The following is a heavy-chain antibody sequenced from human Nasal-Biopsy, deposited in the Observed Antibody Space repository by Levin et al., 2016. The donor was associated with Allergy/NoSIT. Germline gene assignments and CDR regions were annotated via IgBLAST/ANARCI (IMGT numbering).Heavy chain of an antibody. CDR3: ARSLPWRGNYIGPGGVDH. J-gene: IGHJ5*02. Sequence: SETLSLTCTVSGGSISSDSYYWGWIRQPPGKGLEWIGSIYYSGTTHYNPSLNSRVTISGDTSKNQISLKLSSVTAADTAVYYCARSLPWRGNYIGPGGVDHWGQGTLVTVSS. V-gene: IGHV4-39*01. D-gene: IGHD3-3*01. CDR1: GGSISSDSYY. CDR2: IYYSGTT.